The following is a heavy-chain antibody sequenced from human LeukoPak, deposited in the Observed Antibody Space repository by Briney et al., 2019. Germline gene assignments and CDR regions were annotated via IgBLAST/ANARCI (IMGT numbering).Heavy chain of an antibody. CDR1: GGSISSYY. V-gene: IGHV4-59*01. J-gene: IGHJ5*02. Sequence: SETLSLTCTVSGGSISSYYWSWIRQPPGKGLEWIGYIYYSGSTNYNPSLKSRVTISVDTSKNQFSLKLSSVTAADTAVYYCARGVTPNCFDPWGQGTLVTVSS. CDR2: IYYSGST. CDR3: ARGVTPNCFDP.